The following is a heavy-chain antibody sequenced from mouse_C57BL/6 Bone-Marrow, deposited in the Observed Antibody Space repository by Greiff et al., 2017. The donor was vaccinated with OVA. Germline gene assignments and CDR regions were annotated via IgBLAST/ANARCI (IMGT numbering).Heavy chain of an antibody. J-gene: IGHJ3*01. CDR2: IDPSDSYT. Sequence: VQLQQSGAELVKPGASVKLSCKASGYTFTSYWMQWVKQRPGQGLEWIGEIDPSDSYTNYNQKFKGKATLTVDTSSSTAYMQLSSLTSEDSAVYYCSRGDYGFPFAYWGQGTLVTVSA. CDR1: GYTFTSYW. D-gene: IGHD2-2*01. V-gene: IGHV1-50*01. CDR3: SRGDYGFPFAY.